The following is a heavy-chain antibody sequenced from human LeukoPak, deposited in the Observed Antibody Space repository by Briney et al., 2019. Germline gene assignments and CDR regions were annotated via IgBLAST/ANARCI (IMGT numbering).Heavy chain of an antibody. CDR2: IYTSGST. J-gene: IGHJ3*02. Sequence: RPSETLSLTCTVSGGSISSYYWSWIRQPAGKGLEWIGRIYTSGSTNYNPSLKSRVTMSVDTSKNQFSLKLSSVTAADTAVYYCARGRDYVWGSYRPDAFDIWGQGTIVTVSS. CDR1: GGSISSYY. D-gene: IGHD3-16*02. V-gene: IGHV4-4*07. CDR3: ARGRDYVWGSYRPDAFDI.